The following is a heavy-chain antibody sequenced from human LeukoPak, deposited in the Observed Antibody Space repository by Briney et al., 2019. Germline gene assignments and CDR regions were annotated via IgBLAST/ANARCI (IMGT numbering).Heavy chain of an antibody. J-gene: IGHJ4*02. V-gene: IGHV3-30-3*01. CDR1: GFTFSSYA. CDR3: ARDRSYVVVMGQFDY. Sequence: PGRSLRLSCAASGFTFSSYAMHWVRQAPGKGLEWVAVISYDGSDKYFADSVKGRFTISRDNSKNTLYLQMNSLRAEDTAVYYCARDRSYVVVMGQFDYWGQGTLVTVSS. CDR2: ISYDGSDK. D-gene: IGHD3-22*01.